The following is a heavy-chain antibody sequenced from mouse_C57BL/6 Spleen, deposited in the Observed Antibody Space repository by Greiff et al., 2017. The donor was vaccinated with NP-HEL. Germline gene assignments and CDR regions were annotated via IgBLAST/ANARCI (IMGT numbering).Heavy chain of an antibody. V-gene: IGHV1-74*01. CDR3: AILFITTVVDFY. CDR1: GYTFTSYW. D-gene: IGHD1-1*01. CDR2: IHPSASDT. J-gene: IGHJ2*01. Sequence: VQLQQPGAELVKPGASVKVSCKASGYTFTSYWMHWVKQRPGQGLEWIGRIHPSASDTNYNQKFKGKATLTVDKSSSTAYMQLSSLTSEDSAVYYCAILFITTVVDFYWGQGTTLTVSS.